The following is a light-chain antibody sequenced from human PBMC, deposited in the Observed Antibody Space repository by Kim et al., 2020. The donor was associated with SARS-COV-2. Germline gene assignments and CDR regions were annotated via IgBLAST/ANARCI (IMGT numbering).Light chain of an antibody. CDR3: QQSYDSVLYT. CDR1: QYVGTY. J-gene: IGKJ2*01. Sequence: ASVGARVPNRCAGSQYVGTYFSWYQQTSGKAPRLLINSASTVQSGAPSRFSGSGSGTEFTLTNNSLQPADFATYYCQQSYDSVLYTFGQGTKLAI. V-gene: IGKV1-39*01. CDR2: SAS.